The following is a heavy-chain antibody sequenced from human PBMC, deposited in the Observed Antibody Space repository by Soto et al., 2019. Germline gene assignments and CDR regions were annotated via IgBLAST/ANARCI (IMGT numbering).Heavy chain of an antibody. CDR1: GFPFSTYW. V-gene: IGHV3-7*03. J-gene: IGHJ3*02. CDR2: IKQDGSDK. D-gene: IGHD2-2*01. Sequence: GGSLRLSWAATGFPFSTYWMGWLRQAPGKGLEWLANIKQDGSDKYYVESVKGRFTISGDKAGNSLYLQMNSLRDENTAVYYWARSQYLGIDVFDIWGRGXMVTV. CDR3: ARSQYLGIDVFDI.